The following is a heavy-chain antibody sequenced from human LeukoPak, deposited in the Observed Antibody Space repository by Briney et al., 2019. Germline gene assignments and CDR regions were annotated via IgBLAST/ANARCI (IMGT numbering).Heavy chain of an antibody. V-gene: IGHV3-7*03. CDR2: IKQDGGES. J-gene: IGHJ6*02. CDR1: GFTFSSYW. D-gene: IGHD6-13*01. CDR3: ARDKGSSWYTYYYGMDV. Sequence: GGSLRLSCAASGFTFSSYWMTWVRQAPGKGLEWVANIKQDGGESYYVDSVKGRFTISRENAKNSLYLQMNNLRAEDTAVYYCARDKGSSWYTYYYGMDVWGQGTTVTVSS.